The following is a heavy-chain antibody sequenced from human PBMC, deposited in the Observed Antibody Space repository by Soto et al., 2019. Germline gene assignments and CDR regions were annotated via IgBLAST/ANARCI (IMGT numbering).Heavy chain of an antibody. CDR3: ASSYYYDNSGSYPFDY. D-gene: IGHD3-22*01. V-gene: IGHV4-59*01. CDR2: IYYSGST. CDR1: GGSIGNYY. Sequence: PSETLFLTCTVSGGSIGNYYWSWIRQPPGKGLEWIGYIYYSGSTNYNPSLKSRVTISVDTSKNQFSLKLSSVTAADTAVYYCASSYYYDNSGSYPFDYWGQGTLVTVSS. J-gene: IGHJ4*02.